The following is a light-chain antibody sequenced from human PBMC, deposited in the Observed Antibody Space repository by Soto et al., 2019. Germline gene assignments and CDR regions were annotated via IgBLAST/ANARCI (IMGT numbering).Light chain of an antibody. Sequence: EIVWTQSPGTLSLSPGERATLSCRASQSVTSSYLAGYQHKPGQAPRLLIYGASSRATGIPDRFSGSGSGTDFTLTISSLEPEDFAVYYCQQYGSSPHTFGQGTNLEIK. CDR3: QQYGSSPHT. J-gene: IGKJ2*01. V-gene: IGKV3-20*01. CDR2: GAS. CDR1: QSVTSSY.